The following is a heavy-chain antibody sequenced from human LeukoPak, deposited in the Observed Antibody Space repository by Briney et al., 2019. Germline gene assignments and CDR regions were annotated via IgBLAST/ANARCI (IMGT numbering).Heavy chain of an antibody. V-gene: IGHV3-23*01. CDR2: ITEVSDRA. CDR1: GFRFRTYA. J-gene: IGHJ4*02. CDR3: TKDQDFRLGSMDF. Sequence: PGGSLRLSCGTSGFRFRTYAMTWVRQAPGKGLEWVSTITEVSDRALYIDSVRGRFTIFRDDSKNTLYLQMNSLRAEDTAVYYCTKDQDFRLGSMDFWGQGTLVTVSS. D-gene: IGHD7-27*01.